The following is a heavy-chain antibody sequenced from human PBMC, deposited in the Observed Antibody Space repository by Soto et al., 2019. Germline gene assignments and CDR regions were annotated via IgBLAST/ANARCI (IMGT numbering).Heavy chain of an antibody. CDR2: IYYSGST. V-gene: IGHV4-39*01. CDR1: GGSISSGYY. D-gene: IGHD6-19*01. J-gene: IGHJ4*02. CDR3: ARLQSSSGWNFFDY. Sequence: PSETLSLTCTVSGGSISSGYYWSWIRQYPGKGLEWIGYIYYSGSTYYNPSLKSRVTISVDTSKNQFSLKLSSVTAADTAVYYCARLQSSSGWNFFDYWGQGTLVTVSS.